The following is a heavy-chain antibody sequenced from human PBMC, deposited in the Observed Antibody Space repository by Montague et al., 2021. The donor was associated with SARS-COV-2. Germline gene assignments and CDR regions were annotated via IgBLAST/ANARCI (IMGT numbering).Heavy chain of an antibody. D-gene: IGHD3-22*01. CDR2: N. Sequence: NDYALSVKSRITINPDTSKNHFSLQLNSVTPEDTAIYYCARGVYYDGSGYYSFDYWGQGTLVT. J-gene: IGHJ4*02. CDR3: ARGVYYDGSGYYSFDY. V-gene: IGHV6-1*01.